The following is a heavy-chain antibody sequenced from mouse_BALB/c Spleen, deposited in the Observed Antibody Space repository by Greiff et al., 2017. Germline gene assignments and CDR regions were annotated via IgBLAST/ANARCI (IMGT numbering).Heavy chain of an antibody. CDR1: GFNIKDTY. CDR2: IDPANGNT. V-gene: IGHV14-3*02. D-gene: IGHD2-14*01. CDR3: AYYRYDGYYAMDY. Sequence: VQLQQSGAELVKPGASVKLSCTASGFNIKDTYMHWVKQRPEQGLEWIGRIDPANGNTKYDPKFQGKATITADTSSNTAYLQLSSLTSEDTAVYYCAYYRYDGYYAMDYWGQGTSVTVAS. J-gene: IGHJ4*01.